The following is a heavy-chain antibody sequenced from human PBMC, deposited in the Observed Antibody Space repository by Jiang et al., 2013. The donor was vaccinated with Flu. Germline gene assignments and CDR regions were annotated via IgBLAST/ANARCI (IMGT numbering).Heavy chain of an antibody. CDR2: IIPIFGTA. D-gene: IGHD3-3*01. Sequence: GAEVKKPGSSVKVSCKASGGTFSSYAISWVRQAPGQGLEWMGGIIPIFGTANYAQKFQGRVTITADESTSTAYMELSSLRSEDTAVYYCATTNPTIFGVVPYYYYGMDVWGQWTTVTVSS. J-gene: IGHJ6*02. V-gene: IGHV1-69*01. CDR1: GGTFSSYA. CDR3: ATTNPTIFGVVPYYYYGMDV.